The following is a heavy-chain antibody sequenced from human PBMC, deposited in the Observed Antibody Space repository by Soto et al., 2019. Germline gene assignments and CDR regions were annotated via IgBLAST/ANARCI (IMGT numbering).Heavy chain of an antibody. Sequence: QVQLQESGPGLVKPSGTLSLTCAVSGDSISNSRWWTWVRQPPGKGLEWIGDIFHSGDTNYNPSLKSRVFISVDKSQNQFSLKVSSVTAAATGVYYCAYRTGWYRHDVWGQGTLVTVSS. CDR3: AYRTGWYRHDV. J-gene: IGHJ3*01. V-gene: IGHV4-4*02. CDR1: GDSISNSRW. CDR2: IFHSGDT. D-gene: IGHD6-19*01.